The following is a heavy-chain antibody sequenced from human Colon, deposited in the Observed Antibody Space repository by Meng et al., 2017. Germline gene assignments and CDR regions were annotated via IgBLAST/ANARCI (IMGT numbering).Heavy chain of an antibody. CDR1: GYPFSHYA. Sequence: VQVVASGAEVKEPGASVKVSCKPSGYPFSHYALHWVRQAPGQRLEWMGWINPGNGDTKSSHKFQGRLTITRDTSASTAYMELSSLRSEDTAVYYCAKDQDFGGTPDSWGQGTLVTVSS. J-gene: IGHJ4*02. V-gene: IGHV1-3*01. D-gene: IGHD4-23*01. CDR3: AKDQDFGGTPDS. CDR2: INPGNGDT.